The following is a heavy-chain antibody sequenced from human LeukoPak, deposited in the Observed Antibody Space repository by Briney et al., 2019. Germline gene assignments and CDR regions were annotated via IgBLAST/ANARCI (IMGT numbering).Heavy chain of an antibody. CDR1: GYTFTGYY. CDR2: INPNSGGT. J-gene: IGHJ4*02. Sequence: ASVKVSCKASGYTFTGYYMHWVRQAPGQGLEWMGWINPNSGGTNYAQKFQVRGTMARDTSISTAYMELSRLRSDDTAVYYCARSAESSSWVEFDYWGQGTLVTVSS. V-gene: IGHV1-2*02. CDR3: ARSAESSSWVEFDY. D-gene: IGHD6-13*01.